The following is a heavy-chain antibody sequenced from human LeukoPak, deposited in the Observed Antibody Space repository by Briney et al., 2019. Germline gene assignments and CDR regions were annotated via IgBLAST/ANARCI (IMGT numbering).Heavy chain of an antibody. Sequence: PGGSLRLSCAASGFTFSSYAMHWVRQAPGKGLEWVALISYDGSNKYYADSVKGRFTISRDNSKNTLYLQMNSLRAVHIAVYYCAREAPPVGALRDAPLDYWGQGTLVTVSS. CDR1: GFTFSSYA. D-gene: IGHD1-26*01. CDR2: ISYDGSNK. CDR3: AREAPPVGALRDAPLDY. J-gene: IGHJ4*02. V-gene: IGHV3-30*01.